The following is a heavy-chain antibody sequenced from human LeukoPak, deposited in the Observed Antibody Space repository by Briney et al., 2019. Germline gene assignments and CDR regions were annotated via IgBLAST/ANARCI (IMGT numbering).Heavy chain of an antibody. CDR1: GFTFSSYW. CDR2: ISYDGSNK. J-gene: IGHJ5*01. Sequence: GGSLRLSCAASGFTFSSYWMSWVRQAPGKGLEWVAVISYDGSNKYYADSVKGRFTISRDNSKNTLYLQMNSLRAEDTAVYYCARGLRFLEWFDYWGQGTLVTVSS. D-gene: IGHD3-3*01. CDR3: ARGLRFLEWFDY. V-gene: IGHV3-30-3*01.